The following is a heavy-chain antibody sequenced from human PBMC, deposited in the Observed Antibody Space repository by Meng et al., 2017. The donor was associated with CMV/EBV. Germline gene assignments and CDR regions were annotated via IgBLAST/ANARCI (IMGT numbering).Heavy chain of an antibody. CDR2: INHSGST. Sequence: GQRPQWGAGLLTPSETLSLACAVYGGSFSGHYWSWIRQPPGKGLEWIGEINHSGSTNYNPSLKSRVTISVDTSKNQFSLKLSSVTAADTAVYYCASSLTYPDYWGQGTLVTVSS. V-gene: IGHV4-34*01. CDR1: GGSFSGHY. D-gene: IGHD2-15*01. CDR3: ASSLTYPDY. J-gene: IGHJ4*02.